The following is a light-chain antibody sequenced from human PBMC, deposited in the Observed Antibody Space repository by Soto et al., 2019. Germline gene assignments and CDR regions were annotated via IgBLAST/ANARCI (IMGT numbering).Light chain of an antibody. J-gene: IGKJ3*01. CDR3: QQYASSPL. Sequence: EIVLTQSPGTLSLSPGERATLSCRASQSVSSDYIAWYQQKPGQAPRLLMYGTSSRAPGIPDRFSGSGSGTDFTLIISRLEPEDFAVYYCQQYASSPLFGRGTKVDIK. V-gene: IGKV3-20*01. CDR2: GTS. CDR1: QSVSSDY.